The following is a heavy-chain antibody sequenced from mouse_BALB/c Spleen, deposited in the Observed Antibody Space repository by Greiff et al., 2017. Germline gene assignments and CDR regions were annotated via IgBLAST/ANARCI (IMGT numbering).Heavy chain of an antibody. V-gene: IGHV5-6-3*01. CDR3: ARGNGYYVGWDFDV. J-gene: IGHJ1*01. D-gene: IGHD2-3*01. Sequence: EVQLVESGGGLVQPGGSLKLSCAASGFTFSSYGMSWVRQTPDKRLELVATINSNGGSTYYPDSVTGRFTISRDNAKNTLYLQMSSLKSEDTAMYYWARGNGYYVGWDFDVWGAGTTVTVSS. CDR1: GFTFSSYG. CDR2: INSNGGST.